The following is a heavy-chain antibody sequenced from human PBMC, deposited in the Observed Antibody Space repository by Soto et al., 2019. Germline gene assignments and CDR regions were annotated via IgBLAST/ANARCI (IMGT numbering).Heavy chain of an antibody. V-gene: IGHV3-48*02. D-gene: IGHD2-8*02. Sequence: PGGSLRLSCAASGFTFSSYSMNWVRQAPGKGLEWVSYISSTSGTIYYADSVKGRFTISRDNAKNSLYLQMNSLRDEDTAVYYCARAGTGPRRASAMDVWGQGTTVTVSS. CDR3: ARAGTGPRRASAMDV. CDR1: GFTFSSYS. J-gene: IGHJ6*02. CDR2: ISSTSGTI.